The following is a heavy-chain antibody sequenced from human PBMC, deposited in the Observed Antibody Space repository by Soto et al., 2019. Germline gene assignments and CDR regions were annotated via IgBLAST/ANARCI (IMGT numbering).Heavy chain of an antibody. J-gene: IGHJ4*02. CDR3: GRDYYYDRSGYSPLDY. CDR2: ISGSGSYI. V-gene: IGHV3-21*01. Sequence: EVHLVESGGGLVKPGGSLRLSCADSGFTFSSYSMNWVRQAPGKGLEWGSSISGSGSYISYADSVKGRFTISRDNAKNSLDLQMNSLRAEDTAVYYCGRDYYYDRSGYSPLDYWGQGTLVPVSS. CDR1: GFTFSSYS. D-gene: IGHD3-22*01.